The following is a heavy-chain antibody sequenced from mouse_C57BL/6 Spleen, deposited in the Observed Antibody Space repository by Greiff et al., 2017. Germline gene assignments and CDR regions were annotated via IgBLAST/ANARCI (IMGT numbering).Heavy chain of an antibody. Sequence: EVQGVESGGGLVQPGGSLSLSCAASGFTFTDYYMSWVRQPPGKALEWLGFIRNKANGYTTEYSASVKGRFTISRDNSQSILYLQMNALRAEDSATYYCARSLHYDYDVDYFDYWGPGTTLTVSS. J-gene: IGHJ2*01. CDR1: GFTFTDYY. CDR3: ARSLHYDYDVDYFDY. V-gene: IGHV7-3*01. D-gene: IGHD2-4*01. CDR2: IRNKANGYTT.